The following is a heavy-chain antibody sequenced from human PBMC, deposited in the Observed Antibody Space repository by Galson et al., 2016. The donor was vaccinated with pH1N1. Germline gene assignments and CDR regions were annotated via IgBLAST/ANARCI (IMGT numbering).Heavy chain of an antibody. CDR1: GGTFSNSA. CDR3: ASPAMVRGVVYYHFGMDI. J-gene: IGHJ6*02. D-gene: IGHD3-10*01. Sequence: SVKVSCKASGGTFSNSAVSWVRQAPGQGLEWMGWIIPIFGTTKYAPKIQGRVTITADQLTSTSYMELSSLRSEDTAVYYCASPAMVRGVVYYHFGMDIWGQGTTVTVSS. CDR2: IIPIFGTT. V-gene: IGHV1-69*13.